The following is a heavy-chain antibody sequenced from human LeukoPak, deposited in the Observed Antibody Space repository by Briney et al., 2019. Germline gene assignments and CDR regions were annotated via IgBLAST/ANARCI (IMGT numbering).Heavy chain of an antibody. CDR3: ARDLRRGYGSGSDNDY. CDR1: GYTFTSYY. V-gene: IGHV1-46*01. CDR2: INPSGGST. D-gene: IGHD3-10*01. Sequence: ASVKVSCKASGYTFTSYYMHWVRQAPGQGLEWMGIINPSGGSTSYAQKFQGRVTMTRDTSTSTVYMELSSLRSEDTAVYYCARDLRRGYGSGSDNDYWGQGTLVTVSS. J-gene: IGHJ4*02.